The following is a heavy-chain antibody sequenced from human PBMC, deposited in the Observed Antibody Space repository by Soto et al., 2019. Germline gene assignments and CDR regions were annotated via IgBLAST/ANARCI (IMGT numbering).Heavy chain of an antibody. Sequence: EVQLLESGGGLVQPGGSLRLSCAASGFTFSSYAMSWVRQAPGKGLEWVSTISGSGDNTYYADSVKGRFTISRDNSKNTMYLQMNSLRAEDTAVYYCAKVGGSSWFDAFDIWGQGTVVTVSS. CDR3: AKVGGSSWFDAFDI. CDR2: ISGSGDNT. D-gene: IGHD6-13*01. V-gene: IGHV3-23*01. CDR1: GFTFSSYA. J-gene: IGHJ3*02.